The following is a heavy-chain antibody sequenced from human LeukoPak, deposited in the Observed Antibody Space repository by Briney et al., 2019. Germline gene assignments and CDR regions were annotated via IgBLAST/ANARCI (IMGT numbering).Heavy chain of an antibody. D-gene: IGHD1-26*01. J-gene: IGHJ4*02. V-gene: IGHV3-33*08. CDR1: GFTFSSYG. CDR2: ISHDAKST. CDR3: ARDRGGSYSTH. Sequence: GRSLRLSCATSGFTFSSYGMHWVRQVPGKGLAGVTVISHDAKSTYHVDSVKGRFTISRDNSKNSVYLQMNSLRAEDTAVYYCARDRGGSYSTHWGQGTLVTVSS.